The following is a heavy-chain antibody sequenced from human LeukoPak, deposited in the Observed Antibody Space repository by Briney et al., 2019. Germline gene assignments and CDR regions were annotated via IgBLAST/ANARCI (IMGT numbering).Heavy chain of an antibody. J-gene: IGHJ4*02. V-gene: IGHV1-69*13. CDR2: IIPIFGTA. D-gene: IGHD2-2*01. CDR3: ARGGDIGYRYCSSTSCYLDY. Sequence: SVKVSCKASGGTFSSYAISWVRQAPGQGLEWMGGIIPIFGTADYAQKFQGRVTITADESTSTAYMELSSLRSEDTAVYYCARGGDIGYRYCSSTSCYLDYWGQGTLVTVSS. CDR1: GGTFSSYA.